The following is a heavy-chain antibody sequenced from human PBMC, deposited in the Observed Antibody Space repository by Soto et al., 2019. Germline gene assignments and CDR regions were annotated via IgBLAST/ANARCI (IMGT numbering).Heavy chain of an antibody. Sequence: QVQLVESGGGVVQPGRSLRLSCAASGFTFSSYGMHWGRQAPGKGLEWVAVIWYDGSNKYYADSVKGRFTISRDNSKNTLYLQMNSVRAEDTAVYYCARDLSRGYSYGSDYWGQGTLVTVSS. D-gene: IGHD5-18*01. CDR1: GFTFSSYG. CDR3: ARDLSRGYSYGSDY. J-gene: IGHJ4*02. V-gene: IGHV3-33*01. CDR2: IWYDGSNK.